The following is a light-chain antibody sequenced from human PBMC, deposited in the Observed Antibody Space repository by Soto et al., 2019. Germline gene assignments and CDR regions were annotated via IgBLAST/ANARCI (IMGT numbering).Light chain of an antibody. J-gene: IGLJ2*01. Sequence: QSALTQPASVSGSPGQSIAISCTGTSSDVGSFNHVSWYQQHPGEAPKLLIYDVNSRPSGVSDRFSGSKSGNTASLTISGLQSDDEADYYCSSFSTISTYAFGGGTKLTVL. V-gene: IGLV2-14*03. CDR3: SSFSTISTYA. CDR2: DVN. CDR1: SSDVGSFNH.